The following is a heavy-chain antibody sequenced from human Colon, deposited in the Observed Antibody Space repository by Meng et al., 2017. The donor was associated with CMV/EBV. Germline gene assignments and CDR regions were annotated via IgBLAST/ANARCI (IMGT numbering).Heavy chain of an antibody. J-gene: IGHJ4*02. D-gene: IGHD3-16*01. CDR3: AKVRRRGIDH. CDR2: ISGSGETT. CDR1: GFIFNNYA. V-gene: IGHV3-23*01. Sequence: GGSLRLSCAASGFIFNNYAMNWVRLAPGKGLEWVGGISGSGETTYYVDSVKGRFTISRDNSKNTLYLEMNSLRAEDTAVYYCAKVRRRGIDHWGQGTLVTVSS.